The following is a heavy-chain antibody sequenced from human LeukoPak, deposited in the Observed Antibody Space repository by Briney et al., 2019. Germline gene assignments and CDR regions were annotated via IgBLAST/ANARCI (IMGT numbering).Heavy chain of an antibody. D-gene: IGHD3-10*01. CDR2: ISTTGTTI. J-gene: IGHJ4*02. CDR1: GFTFSAYH. Sequence: PGGSLRLSCAASGFTFSAYHINWVRQAPGKGLEWISYISTTGTTIHYADSVKGRFAISRDNAKSSLYLQMNSLRAEDTAVYYCARDAWFGELLYPFDYWGQGTLVTVSS. CDR3: ARDAWFGELLYPFDY. V-gene: IGHV3-48*01.